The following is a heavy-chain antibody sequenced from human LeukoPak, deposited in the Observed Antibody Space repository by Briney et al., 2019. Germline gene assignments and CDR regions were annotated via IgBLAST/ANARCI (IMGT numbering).Heavy chain of an antibody. CDR2: INSDGSST. J-gene: IGHJ4*02. D-gene: IGHD6-19*01. CDR1: GFTFSSYW. CDR3: ARGFGYSSGWYVS. Sequence: GGSLRLSCAASGFTFSSYWMHWVRQAPGKGLVWVSRINSDGSSTSYADSVKGRFTISRDNAKNTLYLQVNSLRAEDTAVYYCARGFGYSSGWYVSWGQGTLVTVSS. V-gene: IGHV3-74*01.